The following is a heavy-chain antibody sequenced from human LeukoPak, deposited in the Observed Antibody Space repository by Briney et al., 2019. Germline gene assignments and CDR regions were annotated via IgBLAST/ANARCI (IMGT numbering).Heavy chain of an antibody. Sequence: GGSLRLSCTVSGFTVSSDSMSWVRQAPGKGLEWVSFIYSGGSTHYSDSVKGRFTISRDNSKNTLYLQMNSLRAEDTAVYYCARDSHDFQTDWGQGTLVTVSS. V-gene: IGHV3-53*01. CDR1: GFTVSSDS. CDR2: IYSGGST. J-gene: IGHJ4*02. CDR3: ARDSHDFQTD. D-gene: IGHD3/OR15-3a*01.